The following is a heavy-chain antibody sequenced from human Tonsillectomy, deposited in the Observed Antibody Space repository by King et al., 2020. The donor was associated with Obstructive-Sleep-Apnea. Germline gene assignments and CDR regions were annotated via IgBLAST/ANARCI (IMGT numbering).Heavy chain of an antibody. CDR1: GFTFDGYA. Sequence: VQLVESGGRLVQPGRSLRLSCAASGFTFDGYAMHWIRQAPGKGLEWVSGISWNRGSIDYADSVKGRFTISRDNAKNSLYLQMNSLRAEDTALYYCAKDAAAYCSSTSCYVSEWGQGTLVTVSS. CDR3: AKDAAAYCSSTSCYVSE. D-gene: IGHD2-2*01. CDR2: ISWNRGSI. V-gene: IGHV3-9*01. J-gene: IGHJ4*02.